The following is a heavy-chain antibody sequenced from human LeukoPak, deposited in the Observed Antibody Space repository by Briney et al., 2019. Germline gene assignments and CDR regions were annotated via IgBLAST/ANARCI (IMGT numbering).Heavy chain of an antibody. CDR2: FYYSGNT. J-gene: IGHJ3*02. CDR3: ASDPGRYPLGAFYI. V-gene: IGHV4-39*07. CDR1: GGSITSSSYY. Sequence: PSETLSLTCTVSGGSITSSSYYWGWIRQPPGKGLEWIANFYYSGNTYYNPSLTSRVTISVDTSKNQFSLKLSSVTAADTAVYYCASDPGRYPLGAFYIWGQGTMVTVSS. D-gene: IGHD1-14*01.